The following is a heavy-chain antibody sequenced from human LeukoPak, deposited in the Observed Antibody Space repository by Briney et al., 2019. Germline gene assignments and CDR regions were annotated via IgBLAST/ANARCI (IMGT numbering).Heavy chain of an antibody. CDR2: ISAYNGNT. Sequence: ASVKVSCKASGYTFTSYGISWVRQAPGQGLERMGWISAYNGNTNYAQKLQGRVTMTTDTSTSTAYMELRSLRSDDTAVYYCARVLAAAGSYGNWGQGTLVTVSS. V-gene: IGHV1-18*01. J-gene: IGHJ4*02. D-gene: IGHD6-13*01. CDR3: ARVLAAAGSYGN. CDR1: GYTFTSYG.